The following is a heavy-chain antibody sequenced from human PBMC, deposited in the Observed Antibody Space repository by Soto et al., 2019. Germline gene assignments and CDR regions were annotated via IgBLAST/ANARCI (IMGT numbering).Heavy chain of an antibody. CDR3: ARDGSNNWNLYSRRDYYYGMDV. CDR2: IYYSGST. V-gene: IGHV4-31*03. Sequence: SETLSLTCTVSGGSISSGGYCWSWIRQHPGKGMEWIGYIYYSGSTYYNPSLKSRVTIPVDTSKNQFSLKLSSVTAADTAVYYCARDGSNNWNLYSRRDYYYGMDVWGQGTTVTVSS. CDR1: GGSISSGGYC. D-gene: IGHD1-20*01. J-gene: IGHJ6*02.